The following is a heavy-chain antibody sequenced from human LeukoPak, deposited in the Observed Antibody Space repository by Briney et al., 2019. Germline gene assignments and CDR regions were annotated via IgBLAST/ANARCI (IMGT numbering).Heavy chain of an antibody. D-gene: IGHD5-12*01. CDR3: AREYSGYDSRAVRYYFDY. J-gene: IGHJ4*02. CDR2: IYYSGST. V-gene: IGHV4-59*01. Sequence: PSETLSLTYTVSGGSLSSYYWSWIRQPPGKGLEWIGYIYYSGSTNYNPSLKSRVTISVDTSKNQFSLKLSSVTAADTAVYYCAREYSGYDSRAVRYYFDYWGQGTLVTVSS. CDR1: GGSLSSYY.